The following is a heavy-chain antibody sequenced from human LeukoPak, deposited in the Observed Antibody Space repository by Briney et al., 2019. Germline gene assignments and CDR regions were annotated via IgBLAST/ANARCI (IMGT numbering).Heavy chain of an antibody. D-gene: IGHD5-18*01. V-gene: IGHV1-2*02. CDR2: INPHSGGT. CDR1: GYTFTGYY. Sequence: ASVKVSRKASGYTFTGYYMHWVRQAPGQGLEWMGWINPHSGGTNYAQKFQGRVTVTRDTSISTAYMELSRLRSDDTAVYYCAKLVDTAMVSFRDWGQGTLVTVSS. J-gene: IGHJ4*02. CDR3: AKLVDTAMVSFRD.